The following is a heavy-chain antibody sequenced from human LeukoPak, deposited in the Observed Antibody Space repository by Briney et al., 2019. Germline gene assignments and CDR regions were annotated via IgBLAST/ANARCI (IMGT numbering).Heavy chain of an antibody. J-gene: IGHJ4*02. V-gene: IGHV3-30*01. CDR3: ARVTVGYDFWSGYYY. CDR1: GFTFSSYA. D-gene: IGHD3-3*01. Sequence: GGSLRLSCAASGFTFSSYAMHWVRQAPGKGLEWVAVISYDGSNKYYADSVKGRFTISRDNSKNTLYLQMNSVRAEDTAVYYCARVTVGYDFWSGYYYWGQGTLVTVSS. CDR2: ISYDGSNK.